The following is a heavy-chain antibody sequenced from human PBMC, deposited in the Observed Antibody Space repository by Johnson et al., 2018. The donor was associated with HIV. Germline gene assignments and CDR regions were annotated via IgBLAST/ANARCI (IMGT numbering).Heavy chain of an antibody. J-gene: IGHJ3*02. CDR2: ISYDGSNK. CDR3: ARGGRAHYGGNFGAFDI. Sequence: QVQLVESGGGVVQPGRSLRLSCAASGFTFSSYSVHWVHQAPGKGLEWVAVISYDGSNKYYADSVKGRFTISRDNSKNTLYLQMNSLRAGDTAVYYCARGGRAHYGGNFGAFDIWGQGTMVTVSS. CDR1: GFTFSSYS. V-gene: IGHV3-30*14. D-gene: IGHD4-23*01.